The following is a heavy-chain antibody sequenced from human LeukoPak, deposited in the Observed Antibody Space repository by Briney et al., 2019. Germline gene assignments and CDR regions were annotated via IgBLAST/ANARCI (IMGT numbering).Heavy chain of an antibody. V-gene: IGHV3-33*03. CDR2: LWYDGSNK. CDR3: AAANLDYYGMDV. Sequence: GGSLRLSCAASGFTFSTHGMHWVRQAPGKGLEWVAILWYDGSNKYYADSVKGRFTISRDNAKNSLYLQMNSLRAEDTAVYYCAAANLDYYGMDVWGQGTTVTVSS. CDR1: GFTFSTHG. D-gene: IGHD4/OR15-4a*01. J-gene: IGHJ6*02.